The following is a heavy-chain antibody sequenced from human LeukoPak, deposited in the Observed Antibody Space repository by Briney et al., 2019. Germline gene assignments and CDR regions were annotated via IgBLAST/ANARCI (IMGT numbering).Heavy chain of an antibody. V-gene: IGHV3-53*01. CDR3: ARDPHYYGSGSSDY. Sequence: GGSLRLSCAASGFTVSSNYMSWVRQAPGKGLEWVSVIYTGGSTYYADSVKGRFTISRDNSKNTLYLQMNSLRAEDTAVYYCARDPHYYGSGSSDYWGQGTLVTVSS. D-gene: IGHD3-10*01. J-gene: IGHJ4*02. CDR2: IYTGGST. CDR1: GFTVSSNY.